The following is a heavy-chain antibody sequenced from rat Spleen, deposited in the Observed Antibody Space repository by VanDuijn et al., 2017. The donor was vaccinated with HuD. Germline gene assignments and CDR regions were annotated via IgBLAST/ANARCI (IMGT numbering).Heavy chain of an antibody. V-gene: IGHV5-29*01. CDR2: ITYDGRTT. Sequence: EVQLVESGGGLVQPGRSLKLSCAASGFTFSNYGLAWVCQAPTKGLEWVATITYDGRTTYYRDSVKGRFTISRDNAKSTLYLQMDSLRSEDAATYYCARRRNSGYYVMDAWGQGASVTVSS. J-gene: IGHJ4*01. D-gene: IGHD4-3*01. CDR1: GFTFSNYG. CDR3: ARRRNSGYYVMDA.